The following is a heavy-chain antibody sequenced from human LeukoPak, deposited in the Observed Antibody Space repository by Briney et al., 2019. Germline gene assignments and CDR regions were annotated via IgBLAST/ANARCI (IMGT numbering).Heavy chain of an antibody. V-gene: IGHV1-2*02. Sequence: GASVKVSSKVSGYTFTGYYMHWVRQAPGQGLEWMGWINPNSGGTNYAQKFQGRVTMTRDTSISTAYMELSRLRSDDTAVYYCARGIYSSSWYYFDYWGQGTLVTVSS. CDR3: ARGIYSSSWYYFDY. D-gene: IGHD6-13*01. J-gene: IGHJ4*02. CDR1: GYTFTGYY. CDR2: INPNSGGT.